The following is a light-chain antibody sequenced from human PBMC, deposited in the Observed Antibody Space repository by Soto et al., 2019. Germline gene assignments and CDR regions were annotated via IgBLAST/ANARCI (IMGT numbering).Light chain of an antibody. Sequence: DIQMTQSPSSVSASVGDRVTITCRASHTFSSFLNWYQQKRGKPPTLLIYGAYNLRSGVPSRFTGSGGGAEFRLTISSLQPDDFATYYCQQTYSPPFTFGQGTSLERK. CDR1: HTFSSF. V-gene: IGKV1-39*01. J-gene: IGKJ2*01. CDR3: QQTYSPPFT. CDR2: GAY.